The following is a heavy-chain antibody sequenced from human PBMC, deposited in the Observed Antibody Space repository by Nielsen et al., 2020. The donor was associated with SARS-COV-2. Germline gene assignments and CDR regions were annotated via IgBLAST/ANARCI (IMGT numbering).Heavy chain of an antibody. V-gene: IGHV2-70*11. CDR3: ARKIPGYSSGWYYDY. CDR1: GFSLSTSGMS. J-gene: IGHJ4*02. D-gene: IGHD6-19*01. CDR2: IDWDDDK. Sequence: SGPTLVKPTQTLTLTCTFSGFSLSTSGMSVSWIRQPPGKALEWLARIDWDDDKYYNTSLKTRLIISKDTSKNQVVLTMTDMDPVDTATYYCARKIPGYSSGWYYDYWGQGTLVTVSS.